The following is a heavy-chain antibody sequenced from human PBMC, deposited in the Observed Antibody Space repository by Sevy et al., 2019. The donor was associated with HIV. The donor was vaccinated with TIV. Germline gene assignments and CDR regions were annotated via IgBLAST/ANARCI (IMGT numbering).Heavy chain of an antibody. J-gene: IGHJ3*02. Sequence: ASVKVSCKASGYTFTDSYIHWVRQAPGQGLEWMGRINPDSGGTNYAQNFQGRVTMTRDTSISTAYMELSRLRSDDTAVYYCARARGDSGYDAFDIWGQWTMVTVSS. CDR3: ARARGDSGYDAFDI. D-gene: IGHD2-21*02. CDR2: INPDSGGT. V-gene: IGHV1-2*06. CDR1: GYTFTDSY.